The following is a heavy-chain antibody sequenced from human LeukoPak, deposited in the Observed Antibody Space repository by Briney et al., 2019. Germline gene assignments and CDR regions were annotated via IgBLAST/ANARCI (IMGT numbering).Heavy chain of an antibody. CDR2: INPNSGGA. D-gene: IGHD6-13*01. V-gene: IGHV1-2*02. Sequence: ASVKVSCKASGYTFTGYYLHWVRQAPGQGLEWMGWINPNSGGANYAQKFQGRVTMTRDTSITTVYMELSRLRSDDTAVYYCARQQPFDYWGQGTLVTVSS. CDR3: ARQQPFDY. J-gene: IGHJ4*02. CDR1: GYTFTGYY.